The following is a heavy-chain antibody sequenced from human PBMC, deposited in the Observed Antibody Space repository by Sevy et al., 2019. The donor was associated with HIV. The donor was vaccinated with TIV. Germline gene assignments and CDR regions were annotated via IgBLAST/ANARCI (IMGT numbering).Heavy chain of an antibody. CDR3: VKEGGGGGGDH. J-gene: IGHJ4*02. Sequence: GGSLRLSCAASGFSFSSYGMHWVRQAPGKGLEWMSYIQYDGSNKDYADSVKGRFTISRDNSKNTLYLQMNSPRVEDTAVFYCVKEGGGGGGDHWGQGTLVTVSS. V-gene: IGHV3-30*02. CDR2: IQYDGSNK. D-gene: IGHD3-16*01. CDR1: GFSFSSYG.